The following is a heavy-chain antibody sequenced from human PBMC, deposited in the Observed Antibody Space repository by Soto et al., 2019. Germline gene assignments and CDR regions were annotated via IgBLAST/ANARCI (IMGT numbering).Heavy chain of an antibody. V-gene: IGHV1-69*05. D-gene: IGHD6-19*01. CDR3: AADDGGAGLQF. J-gene: IGHJ4*02. CDR1: GGNFNNYG. CDR2: IIPMFGIV. Sequence: QVQLVQSGTEARKPGSSVKVSCETSGGNFNNYGFNWVRQVPGQRLEWMGGIIPMFGIVKVGQIFQPRVAFATVPPRGTAWLELPRLRSEDTAGYYFAADDGGAGLQFWCQGTVV.